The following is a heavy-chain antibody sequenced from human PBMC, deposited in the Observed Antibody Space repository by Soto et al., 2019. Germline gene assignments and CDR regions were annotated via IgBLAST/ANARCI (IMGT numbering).Heavy chain of an antibody. CDR2: ISAYSVDT. V-gene: IGHV1-18*01. CDR1: GYRFETYG. D-gene: IGHD2-21*01. J-gene: IGHJ6*02. Sequence: QVQLVQSGAEVKKPGASVKVSCKASGYRFETYGMTWVRQAPGQGLEWMGWISAYSVDTYNAQKLQDRVTMTKDTSTGTAYMELRVLRSDDTAVYYCARGHEVIRGALDVWGQGTTVTVSS. CDR3: ARGHEVIRGALDV.